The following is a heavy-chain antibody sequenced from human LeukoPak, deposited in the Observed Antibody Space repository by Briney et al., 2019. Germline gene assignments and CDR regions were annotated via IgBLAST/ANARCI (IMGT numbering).Heavy chain of an antibody. CDR3: ARDPDIVVVPAAYKAFDI. CDR1: GYTFTGYY. D-gene: IGHD2-2*01. Sequence: GASVKVSCKASGYTFTGYYMHWVRQAPGQGLEWMGWINPNSGGTNYAQKFQGRVTMTRDTSISTAYMELSRLRSDDTAVYYCARDPDIVVVPAAYKAFDIWGQGTMVTVSS. J-gene: IGHJ3*02. V-gene: IGHV1-2*02. CDR2: INPNSGGT.